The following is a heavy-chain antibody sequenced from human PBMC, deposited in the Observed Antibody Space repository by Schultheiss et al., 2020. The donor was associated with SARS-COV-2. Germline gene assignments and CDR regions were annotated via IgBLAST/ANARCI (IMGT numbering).Heavy chain of an antibody. CDR3: ARQEKQWLHYHYYGMDV. CDR2: INHSGST. V-gene: IGHV4-34*01. Sequence: SQTLSLTCAVYGGSFSGYYWSWIRQPPGKGLEWIGEINHSGSTNYNPSLKSRVTISVDKSKNQFSLKLSSVTAADTAVYYCARQEKQWLHYHYYGMDVWGQGTTVTVSS. D-gene: IGHD6-19*01. CDR1: GGSFSGYY. J-gene: IGHJ6*02.